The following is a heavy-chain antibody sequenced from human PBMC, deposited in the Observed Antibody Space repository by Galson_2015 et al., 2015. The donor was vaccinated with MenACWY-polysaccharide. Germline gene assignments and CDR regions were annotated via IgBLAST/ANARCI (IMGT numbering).Heavy chain of an antibody. Sequence: SAIPGDRVSSNTAACNCMKQSPSAPVEWLERTYYRTKWYTDYAVSVQSRITVNPDRSKNRFSLHLNSVTPEDTAVYYCVGSNGWFDFWGQGTLVTVSS. D-gene: IGHD6-19*01. CDR3: VGSNGWFDF. CDR1: GDRVSSNTAA. J-gene: IGHJ4*02. V-gene: IGHV6-1*01. CDR2: TYYRTKWYT.